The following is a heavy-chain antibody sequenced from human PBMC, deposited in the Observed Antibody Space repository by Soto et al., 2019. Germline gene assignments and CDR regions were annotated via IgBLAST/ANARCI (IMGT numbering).Heavy chain of an antibody. D-gene: IGHD2-15*01. CDR2: IYYSGST. CDR1: GGSISSYY. CDR3: ARAPKFYCSGGSCEFDY. Sequence: SETLSLTCTVSGGSISSYYWSWIRQPPGKGLEWSGYIYYSGSTNYNPSLKSRVTISVDTSKNQFSLKLSSVTAADTAVYYCARAPKFYCSGGSCEFDYWGQGTLVTVSS. V-gene: IGHV4-59*01. J-gene: IGHJ4*02.